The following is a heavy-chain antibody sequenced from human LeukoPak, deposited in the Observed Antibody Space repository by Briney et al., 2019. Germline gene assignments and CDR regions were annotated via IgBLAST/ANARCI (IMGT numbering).Heavy chain of an antibody. V-gene: IGHV3-23*01. J-gene: IGHJ4*02. CDR1: GFTFSSYA. CDR3: AKNGGSQCYSHLDS. D-gene: IGHD2-15*01. Sequence: GGSLRLSCAASGFTFSSYAMSWVRQAPGKGLEWVSGTSGSGGSTYYAGSVRGRFTISRDNSKNTLYLQMNSLRVEDTAVYYCAKNGGSQCYSHLDSWGQGTLVTVSS. CDR2: TSGSGGST.